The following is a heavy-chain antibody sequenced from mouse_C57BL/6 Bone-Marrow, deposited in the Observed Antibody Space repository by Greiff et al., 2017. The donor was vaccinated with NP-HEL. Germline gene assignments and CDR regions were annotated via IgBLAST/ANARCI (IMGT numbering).Heavy chain of an antibody. V-gene: IGHV1-18*01. Sequence: EVQLKQSGPELVKPGASVKIPCKASGYTFTDYNMDWVKQSHGKSLEWIGDINPNNGGTIYNQKFKSKATLTVDKSSSTAYMQLSSLTSEDSAVYYCARWGHYYGRGYYFDYWGQGTTLTVSS. J-gene: IGHJ2*01. CDR1: GYTFTDYN. D-gene: IGHD1-2*01. CDR2: INPNNGGT. CDR3: ARWGHYYGRGYYFDY.